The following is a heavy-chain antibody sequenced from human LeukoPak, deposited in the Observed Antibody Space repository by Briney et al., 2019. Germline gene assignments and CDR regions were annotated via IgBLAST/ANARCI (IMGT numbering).Heavy chain of an antibody. J-gene: IGHJ4*02. CDR1: GFTFDDYA. CDR3: AKDELIAVAGTLDY. D-gene: IGHD6-19*01. V-gene: IGHV3-9*01. Sequence: PGRSLRLSCAASGFTFDDYAMHWVRQAPGKGLEWVSGISWNSGSIGYADSVKGRFTISRDNAKNSLYLQMNSLRAEDTALYYCAKDELIAVAGTLDYWGQGTLVTVSS. CDR2: ISWNSGSI.